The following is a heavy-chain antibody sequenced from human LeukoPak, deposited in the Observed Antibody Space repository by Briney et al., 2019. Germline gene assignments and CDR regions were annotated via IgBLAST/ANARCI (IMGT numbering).Heavy chain of an antibody. D-gene: IGHD2-15*01. CDR3: ARGSWWDRPGYCSGGSCYYYYYGMDV. CDR1: GYTFTSYY. J-gene: IGHJ6*02. Sequence: ASVKVSCKASGYTFTSYYMHWVRQAPGQGLEWMGIINPSGGSTSYAQKFQGRVTMTRDTSTSTVYMELSSLRSEDTAEYYCARGSWWDRPGYCSGGSCYYYYYGMDVWGQGTTVTVSS. CDR2: INPSGGST. V-gene: IGHV1-46*01.